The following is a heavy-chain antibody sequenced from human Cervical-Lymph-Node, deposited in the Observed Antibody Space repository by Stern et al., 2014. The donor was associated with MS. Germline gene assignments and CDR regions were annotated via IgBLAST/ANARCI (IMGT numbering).Heavy chain of an antibody. CDR3: AKDRDYSNYVLDY. J-gene: IGHJ4*02. V-gene: IGHV3-23*04. CDR1: GFTFSRYA. Sequence: VQLVESGGGLVQPGGSLRLSCAASGFTFSRYALSWVRQAPGKGLEWGSALSGSGGSTYSADSVKGRFIISRDNSKNTLYLQMNRLRAEDTAVYYCAKDRDYSNYVLDYWGQGTLVTVSS. CDR2: LSGSGGST. D-gene: IGHD4-11*01.